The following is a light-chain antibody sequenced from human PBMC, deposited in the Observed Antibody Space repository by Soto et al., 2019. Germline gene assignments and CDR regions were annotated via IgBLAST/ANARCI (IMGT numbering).Light chain of an antibody. CDR3: AAWDDSLNGHV. J-gene: IGLJ1*01. CDR2: ISN. V-gene: IGLV1-44*01. CDR1: SSNIGGNS. Sequence: QSALTQPPSASGTPGQRVTISCSGGSSNIGGNSVTWYQQLPGTAPKLLIYISNRRPSGVPDRFSGSKSGTSASLAISGLQPEDEADYYCAAWDDSLNGHVFGSGTKVTVL.